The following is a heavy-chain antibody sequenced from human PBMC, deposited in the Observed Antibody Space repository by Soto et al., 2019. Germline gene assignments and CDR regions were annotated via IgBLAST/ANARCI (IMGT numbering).Heavy chain of an antibody. CDR3: ARSYSSGRSPFDY. CDR1: GGSFSGYY. D-gene: IGHD6-25*01. CDR2: INQSGST. J-gene: IGHJ4*02. Sequence: QEQLHQWGAGLLKPSETLSLTCAVYGGSFSGYYWSWIRQPPGKGLEWIGEINQSGSTNYNPSLTSRVTISVDTSKNQFSLKLSSVTAADTAVYYCARSYSSGRSPFDYWGKGTLVTVSS. V-gene: IGHV4-34*01.